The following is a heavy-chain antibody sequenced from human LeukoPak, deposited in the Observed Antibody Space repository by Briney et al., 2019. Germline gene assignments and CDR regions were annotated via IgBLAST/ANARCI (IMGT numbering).Heavy chain of an antibody. CDR3: ARSITGTLFDY. V-gene: IGHV4-38-2*01. Sequence: SETLSLTCAVSGYSISSGYYWGWIRQPPGKGLEWIGSIYHSGSTYYNTSLKSRVTISVDTSKNQFSLKLSSVTAADTAVYYCARSITGTLFDYWGQGTLVTVSS. CDR1: GYSISSGYY. CDR2: IYHSGST. J-gene: IGHJ4*02. D-gene: IGHD1-20*01.